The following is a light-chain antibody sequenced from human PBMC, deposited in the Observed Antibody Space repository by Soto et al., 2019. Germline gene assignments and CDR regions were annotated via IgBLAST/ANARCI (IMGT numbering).Light chain of an antibody. CDR2: GNS. Sequence: QSVLTQPPSVSGAPGQRVTISCTGSSSNIGAGYDVHWYQQLPGTAPKHLIYGNSNRPSGDPDRFSGSKSGTSASLAITGLEAEDEADYYCQSYDSSLSGYVFGTGTKLTVL. CDR3: QSYDSSLSGYV. CDR1: SSNIGAGYD. V-gene: IGLV1-40*01. J-gene: IGLJ1*01.